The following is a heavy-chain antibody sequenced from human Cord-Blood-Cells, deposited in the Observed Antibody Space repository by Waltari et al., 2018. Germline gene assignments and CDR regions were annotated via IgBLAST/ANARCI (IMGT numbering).Heavy chain of an antibody. D-gene: IGHD6-13*01. Sequence: PGASVKVSCKVSGYTLTELSMHWVRQAPGKGLEWMGGFGPEDGETIYAQKFQGRVTMTEDTSTDTAYMELSSLRSEDTAVYYCATVSIAAAGSFDYWGQGTLVTVSS. CDR1: GYTLTELS. CDR3: ATVSIAAAGSFDY. V-gene: IGHV1-24*01. J-gene: IGHJ4*02. CDR2: FGPEDGET.